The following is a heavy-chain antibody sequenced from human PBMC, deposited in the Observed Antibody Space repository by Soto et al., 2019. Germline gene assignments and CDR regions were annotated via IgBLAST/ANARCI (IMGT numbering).Heavy chain of an antibody. V-gene: IGHV1-46*03. CDR3: GRQRGYSYYMDV. J-gene: IGHJ6*03. CDR1: GYTLTSYY. Sequence: ASVKVSCKSSGYTLTSYYVHWVRQAPGQGLEWMGIINPSGGSTNYAQKFQGRVTMTRDTSTSTVYMELGSLRSEDTAVYYCGRQRGYSYYMDVWGKGTTVTVSS. D-gene: IGHD6-25*01. CDR2: INPSGGST.